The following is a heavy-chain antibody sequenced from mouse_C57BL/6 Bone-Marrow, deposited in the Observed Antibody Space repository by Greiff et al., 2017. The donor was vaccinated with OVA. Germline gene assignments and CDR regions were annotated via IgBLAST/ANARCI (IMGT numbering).Heavy chain of an antibody. CDR2: IHPNSGST. CDR3: ASPTTVVAPG. Sequence: QVQLKQSGAELVKPGASVKLSCKASGYTFTSYWMHWVKQRPGQGLEWIGMIHPNSGSTNYNEKFKSKATLTVDKSSSTAYMQLSSLASEDSAVYYCASPTTVVAPGWGQGTTLTVSS. CDR1: GYTFTSYW. J-gene: IGHJ2*01. D-gene: IGHD1-1*01. V-gene: IGHV1-64*01.